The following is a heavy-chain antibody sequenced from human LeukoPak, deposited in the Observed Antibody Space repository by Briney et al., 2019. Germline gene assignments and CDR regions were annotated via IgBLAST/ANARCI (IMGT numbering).Heavy chain of an antibody. CDR2: ISAYNGNT. V-gene: IGHV1-18*01. CDR3: ARVGYYDSSGYYFG. Sequence: ASVKVSCKASGYTFTSYGISWVRQAPGQGLEGMGWISAYNGNTNYVQKLQGRVTLTTDTSTSTAYMELRSLRSDDTAVYYCARVGYYDSSGYYFGWGQGTLVTVSS. J-gene: IGHJ4*02. D-gene: IGHD3-22*01. CDR1: GYTFTSYG.